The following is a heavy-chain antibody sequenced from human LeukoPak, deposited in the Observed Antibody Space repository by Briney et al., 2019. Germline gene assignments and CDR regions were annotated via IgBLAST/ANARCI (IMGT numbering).Heavy chain of an antibody. CDR1: GFTFSSYE. V-gene: IGHV3-48*03. Sequence: GGSLRLSCAASGFTFSSYEMNWVRQAPGKGLEWVSYISSSGSTIYYADSVKGRFTISRDNAKNSLYLQTNSLRAEDTAVYYCARGANWFDPWGQGTLVTVSS. CDR3: ARGANWFDP. CDR2: ISSSGSTI. J-gene: IGHJ5*02.